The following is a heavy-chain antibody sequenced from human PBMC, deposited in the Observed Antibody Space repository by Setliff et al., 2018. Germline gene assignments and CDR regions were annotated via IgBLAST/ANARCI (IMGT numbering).Heavy chain of an antibody. Sequence: GGSLRLSCAASEFRFSDYNMNWVRQAPGKGLEWVASISPSGSFIYYADSVKGRFTISRDNSKNTLYLQMNSLRAEDTAVYYCARDRSPRYGMVVGATPGSYFDYWGQGTLVTVSS. J-gene: IGHJ4*02. D-gene: IGHD1-26*01. CDR1: EFRFSDYN. CDR3: ARDRSPRYGMVVGATPGSYFDY. V-gene: IGHV3-21*01. CDR2: ISPSGSFI.